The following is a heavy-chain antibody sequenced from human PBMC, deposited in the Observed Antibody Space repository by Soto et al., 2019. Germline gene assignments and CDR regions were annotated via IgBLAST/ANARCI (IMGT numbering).Heavy chain of an antibody. CDR3: VRGGYVHAFDY. D-gene: IGHD5-12*01. V-gene: IGHV4-59*01. J-gene: IGHJ4*02. CDR1: GGSISYYY. CDR2: IYYSGNT. Sequence: ASETLSLTCTVPGGSISYYYWGWIRQPPGKGLEWIGSIYYSGNTHYNPSLKSRVTISVDTSMNQFSLNLDSVTAVDSAVYYCVRGGYVHAFDYWGQGALVTVSS.